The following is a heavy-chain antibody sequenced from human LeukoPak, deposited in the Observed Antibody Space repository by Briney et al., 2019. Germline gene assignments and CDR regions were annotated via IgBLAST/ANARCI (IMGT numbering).Heavy chain of an antibody. D-gene: IGHD3-10*01. Sequence: GGSLRLSCAASGFTFSSYTMNWVRQALGQGLEWVSTISDPHSGSQTHYADSVKGRFTISRDDSQNTVYLQMDSLRAEDTAVYYCSRDPRSVTFYSGSGSPDKWGQGTLVTVSS. CDR2: ISDPHSGSQT. CDR3: SRDPRSVTFYSGSGSPDK. J-gene: IGHJ4*02. CDR1: GFTFSSYT. V-gene: IGHV3-23*01.